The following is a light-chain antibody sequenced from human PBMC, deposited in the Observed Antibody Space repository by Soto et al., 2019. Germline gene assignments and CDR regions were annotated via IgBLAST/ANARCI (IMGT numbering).Light chain of an antibody. Sequence: QSVLTQPPSVSGAPGQRVTISCTGSSSNIGAGYDVHWYQQLPGTAPKLLISGNSNRPLGVLDRFSGSKSGTSASLAITGIQAEDEADYYCQSYDSSLSGCVFGTGTNVTGL. CDR3: QSYDSSLSGCV. CDR2: GNS. V-gene: IGLV1-40*01. CDR1: SSNIGAGYD. J-gene: IGLJ1*01.